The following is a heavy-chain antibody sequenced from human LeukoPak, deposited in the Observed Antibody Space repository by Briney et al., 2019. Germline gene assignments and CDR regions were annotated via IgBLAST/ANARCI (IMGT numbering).Heavy chain of an antibody. D-gene: IGHD6-6*01. Sequence: SETLSLTCTVSGGSISSSSYYWGWIRQPPGKGLEWIGSIYYSGSTYYNPSLKSRVTISVDTSKNQFSLKLSSVTAADTAVYYCARHLYRSMAVIQHWGQGTLVTVSS. V-gene: IGHV4-39*01. CDR2: IYYSGST. J-gene: IGHJ1*01. CDR1: GGSISSSSYY. CDR3: ARHLYRSMAVIQH.